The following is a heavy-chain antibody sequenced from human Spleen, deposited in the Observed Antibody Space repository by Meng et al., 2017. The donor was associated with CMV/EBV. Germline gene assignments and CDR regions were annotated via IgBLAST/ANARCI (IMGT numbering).Heavy chain of an antibody. Sequence: ASVKVSCKASGYFFSDHFMHWVRQAPGQGLEWMGWIKPNSGNTNYAQQFQGRVTLTRDTSINTGYMELTRLTSDDTAVYYCARDNNWGPDYWGQGTLVTVSS. CDR1: GYFFSDHF. V-gene: IGHV1-2*02. CDR2: IKPNSGNT. CDR3: ARDNNWGPDY. D-gene: IGHD7-27*01. J-gene: IGHJ4*02.